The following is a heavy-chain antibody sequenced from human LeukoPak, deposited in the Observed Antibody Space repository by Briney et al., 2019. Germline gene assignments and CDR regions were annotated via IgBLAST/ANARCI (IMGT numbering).Heavy chain of an antibody. CDR3: ARGYSHPHY. CDR2: IYTSGST. CDR1: GGSMNSYY. D-gene: IGHD5-18*01. V-gene: IGHV4-4*07. Sequence: PSETLSLTCTGSGGSMNSYYWTWIRQPAGKGLEWVGRIYTSGSTNYNPSLKSRVTMSLDTSKNQFSLNLTSVTAADTAVYYCARGYSHPHYWGQGTLVTVSS. J-gene: IGHJ4*02.